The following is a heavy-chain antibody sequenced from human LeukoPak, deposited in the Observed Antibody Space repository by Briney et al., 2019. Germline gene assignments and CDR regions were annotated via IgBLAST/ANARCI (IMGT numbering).Heavy chain of an antibody. CDR3: GRDLGGRSGY. D-gene: IGHD1-26*01. Sequence: PGRSLRLSCAASGFTFSSYAMHWVRQAPGKGLEWVAVISYDGSNKYYADSVKGRFTISRDNSKYTLYLQMNSLRAEDTAVYYCGRDLGGRSGYWGQGTLVTVSS. CDR1: GFTFSSYA. J-gene: IGHJ4*02. CDR2: ISYDGSNK. V-gene: IGHV3-30-3*01.